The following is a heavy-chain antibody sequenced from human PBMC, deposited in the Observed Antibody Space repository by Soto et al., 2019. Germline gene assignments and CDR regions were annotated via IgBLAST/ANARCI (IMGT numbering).Heavy chain of an antibody. CDR3: ARLIGNSWLDS. J-gene: IGHJ5*01. CDR1: GGSMSPYY. CDR2: VYYSGYT. V-gene: IGHV4-59*08. Sequence: SETLSLTCTVSGGSMSPYYWSWIRQAPGVGLEWIAYVYYSGYTHYNPSLKSRVTISVDTSKNQLSLQLNSVTPDDTAVYYCARLIGNSWLDSWGQGTLVTVSS.